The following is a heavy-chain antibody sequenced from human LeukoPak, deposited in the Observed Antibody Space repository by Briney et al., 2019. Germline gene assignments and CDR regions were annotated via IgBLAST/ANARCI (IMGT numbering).Heavy chain of an antibody. Sequence: ASVKVSCKASEGTFSSYAISWVRQAPGQGLEWMGRIIPIFGTANYAQKFQGRVTITADKSTSTAYMELSSLRSEDTAVYYCATGAGAYDYGGKEIDYWGQGTLVTVSS. CDR1: EGTFSSYA. D-gene: IGHD4-23*01. CDR3: ATGAGAYDYGGKEIDY. CDR2: IIPIFGTA. J-gene: IGHJ4*02. V-gene: IGHV1-69*06.